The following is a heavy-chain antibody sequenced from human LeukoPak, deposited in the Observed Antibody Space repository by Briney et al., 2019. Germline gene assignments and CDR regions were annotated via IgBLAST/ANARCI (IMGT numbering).Heavy chain of an antibody. CDR2: IHPSGGST. V-gene: IGHV1-46*01. CDR1: GYTFISYY. CDR3: AKGGRDYGDSSGTD. D-gene: IGHD4-23*01. Sequence: VSVKVSFKASGYTFISYYMHWVRQAPGQGLEWMGIIHPSGGSTTYAQMFQGRVILTRDTSTRTVYMELYSLRSEDTAVYYCAKGGRDYGDSSGTDWGQGTLVTVSS. J-gene: IGHJ4*02.